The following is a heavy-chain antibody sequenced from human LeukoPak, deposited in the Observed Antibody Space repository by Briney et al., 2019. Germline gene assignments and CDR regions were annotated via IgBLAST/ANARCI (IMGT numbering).Heavy chain of an antibody. CDR3: AKEDFTPPNYTPSFDY. D-gene: IGHD1-7*01. CDR2: INSDGSST. J-gene: IGHJ4*02. Sequence: QSGGSLRLSCAASGFTFSSYWMHWVRQAPGKGLVWVSRINSDGSSTCYADSVKGRFTISRDNSKNTLYLQMNSLRAEDTAVYYCAKEDFTPPNYTPSFDYWGQGTLVTVSS. V-gene: IGHV3-74*01. CDR1: GFTFSSYW.